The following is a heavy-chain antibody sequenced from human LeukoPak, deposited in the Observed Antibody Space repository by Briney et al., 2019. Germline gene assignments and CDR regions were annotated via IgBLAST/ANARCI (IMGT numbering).Heavy chain of an antibody. D-gene: IGHD6-13*01. CDR3: ARRAAAGYYWYFDL. Sequence: GASVKVSCKASGYTFTGYYIHWVRQAPGQGLDWMGWINPNSGDTGSARRFQGRVTMTMDTSSSTAYMELSTLTSDDTAVYYCARRAAAGYYWYFDLWGRGTLVTVSS. CDR2: INPNSGDT. J-gene: IGHJ2*01. V-gene: IGHV1-2*02. CDR1: GYTFTGYY.